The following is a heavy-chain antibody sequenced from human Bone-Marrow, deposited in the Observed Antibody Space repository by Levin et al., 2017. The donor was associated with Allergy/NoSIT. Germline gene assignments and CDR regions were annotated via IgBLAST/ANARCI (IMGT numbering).Heavy chain of an antibody. Sequence: PGGSLRLTCAASGFTFSSYGMHWVRQAPGKGLEWVAVIWYDGSNKYYADSVKGRFTISRDNSKNTLYLQMNSLRAEDTAVYYCATSKTNPGTVAGTYFDYWGQGTLVTVSS. D-gene: IGHD6-19*01. V-gene: IGHV3-33*01. CDR1: GFTFSSYG. CDR2: IWYDGSNK. J-gene: IGHJ4*02. CDR3: ATSKTNPGTVAGTYFDY.